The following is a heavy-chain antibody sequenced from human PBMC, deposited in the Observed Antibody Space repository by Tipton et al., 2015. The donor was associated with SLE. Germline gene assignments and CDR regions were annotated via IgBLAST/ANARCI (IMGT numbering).Heavy chain of an antibody. Sequence: QLVQSGAEVKKPGASVKVSCKASGYTFTSYGISWVRQAPGQGLEWMGGIIPIFGTANYAQKFQGRVTITADKSTSTAYMELSSLRSDDTAVYYCATNYYGSGSYYNVAFDIWGQGTMVTVSS. D-gene: IGHD3-10*01. CDR1: GYTFTSYG. V-gene: IGHV1-69*06. CDR2: IIPIFGTA. J-gene: IGHJ3*02. CDR3: ATNYYGSGSYYNVAFDI.